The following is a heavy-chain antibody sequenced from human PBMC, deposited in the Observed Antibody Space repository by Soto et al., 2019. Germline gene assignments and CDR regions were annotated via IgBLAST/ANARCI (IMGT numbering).Heavy chain of an antibody. J-gene: IGHJ4*02. D-gene: IGHD3-10*01. CDR2: IYYTGST. Sequence: QVQLQESGPGLVKPSETLSLTCTVSGGSISNYYWSWLRQPPGKGLEWIGYIYYTGSTNYNPSLKSRLTISVDTSNNQFSLRLGSVTAADTAVYYCARGRSTMIRGALPLYYFDYWGQGTLVTVSS. CDR1: GGSISNYY. CDR3: ARGRSTMIRGALPLYYFDY. V-gene: IGHV4-59*01.